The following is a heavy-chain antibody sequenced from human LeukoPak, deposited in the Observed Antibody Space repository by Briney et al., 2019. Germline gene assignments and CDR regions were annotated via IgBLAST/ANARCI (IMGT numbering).Heavy chain of an antibody. J-gene: IGHJ6*03. D-gene: IGHD6-13*01. V-gene: IGHV3-48*03. CDR3: ARDRIEQQRTLGRSSNYYYYYYMDV. CDR2: ISSSGSTI. Sequence: GGSLRLSCAASGFTFSSYEMNWVRQAPGKGLEWVSYISSSGSTIYYADSVKGRFTISRDNAKNSLYLQMNSLRAEDTAVYYCARDRIEQQRTLGRSSNYYYYYYMDVWGKGTTVAVSS. CDR1: GFTFSSYE.